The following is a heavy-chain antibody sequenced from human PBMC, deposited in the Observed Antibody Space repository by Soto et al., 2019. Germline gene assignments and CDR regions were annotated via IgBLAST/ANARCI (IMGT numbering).Heavy chain of an antibody. D-gene: IGHD6-6*01. CDR2: INAGNGNT. Sequence: ASVNVSCKASGYTFTSYSMHWVRQAPGQRLEWMGWINAGNGNTKYSQKFQGRVTITRDTSASTAYMELSSLRSEDTAVYYCARSSSSSVDWFDPWGQGTLVTVSS. V-gene: IGHV1-3*01. CDR1: GYTFTSYS. CDR3: ARSSSSSVDWFDP. J-gene: IGHJ5*02.